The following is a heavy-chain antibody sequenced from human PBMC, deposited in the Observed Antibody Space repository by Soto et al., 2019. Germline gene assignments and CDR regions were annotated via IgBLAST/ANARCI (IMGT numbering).Heavy chain of an antibody. CDR3: ARDLGRGYDY. Sequence: EVQLLESGGGLVQPGGSVRLSCAASGFTFSSYAMTWVRQAPGKGMEWVSVSGGGGSTYYADSVKGRFTISRDNSNNTRYQQMNSLRAEDTAVYYCARDLGRGYDYWGQGTLVTVSS. CDR2: SGGGGST. D-gene: IGHD3-16*01. V-gene: IGHV3-23*01. J-gene: IGHJ4*02. CDR1: GFTFSSYA.